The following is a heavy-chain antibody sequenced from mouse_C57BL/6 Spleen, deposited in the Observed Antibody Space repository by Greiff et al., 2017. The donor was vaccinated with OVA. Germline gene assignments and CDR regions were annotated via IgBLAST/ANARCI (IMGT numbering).Heavy chain of an antibody. CDR3: ASTVVAPSFDV. Sequence: VKLQESGAELARPGASVKLSCKASGYTFTSYGISWVKQRTGQGLEWIGEIYPRSGNTYYNEKFKGKATLTADKSSSTAYMELRSLTSEDSAVYFCASTVVAPSFDVWGTGTTVTVSS. D-gene: IGHD1-1*01. J-gene: IGHJ1*03. CDR1: GYTFTSYG. V-gene: IGHV1-81*01. CDR2: IYPRSGNT.